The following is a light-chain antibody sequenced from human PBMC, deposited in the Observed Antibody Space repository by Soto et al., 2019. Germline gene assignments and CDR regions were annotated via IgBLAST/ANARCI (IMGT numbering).Light chain of an antibody. J-gene: IGLJ2*01. V-gene: IGLV2-23*01. CDR3: CSYADSSTSL. Sequence: QSALTQPASVSGSPGQSITFSCTGTSSDVGSYNVVSWYQQHPGKAPKRMIYEGTKRPSGVSNRFSGSKSGNTASLTISGLQAEDEADYYCCSYADSSTSLFGGGTKLTVL. CDR2: EGT. CDR1: SSDVGSYNV.